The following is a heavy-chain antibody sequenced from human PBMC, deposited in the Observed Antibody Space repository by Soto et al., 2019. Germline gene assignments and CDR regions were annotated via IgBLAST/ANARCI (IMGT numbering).Heavy chain of an antibody. D-gene: IGHD5-18*01. CDR1: GFTFSSYG. J-gene: IGHJ6*01. V-gene: IGHV3-30*18. CDR3: ANDRGYRYGYPYGMAV. CDR2: ISYDGSNK. Sequence: QVQLVESGGGVVQPGRSLRLSCAASGFTFSSYGMHWVRQAPGKGLEWVAVISYDGSNKYYADSVKGRFTISRDNSKNRLHLQMNSLRAEDTAVYYGANDRGYRYGYPYGMAVWGQGTTVTVSS.